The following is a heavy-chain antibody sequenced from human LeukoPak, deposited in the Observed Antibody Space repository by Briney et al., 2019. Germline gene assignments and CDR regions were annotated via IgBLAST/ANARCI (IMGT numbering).Heavy chain of an antibody. J-gene: IGHJ6*02. CDR2: IYSCGST. V-gene: IGHV3-66*03. CDR1: GFTVSSNY. Sequence: GGSLRLSCAASGFTVSSNYMSWVRQAPGKGLEWVSVIYSCGSTYYADSVKGRFTISRDNSKNTLYLQMNSLRDEDTAVYYCAKNYYYGMDVWGQGTTVTVSS. CDR3: AKNYYYGMDV.